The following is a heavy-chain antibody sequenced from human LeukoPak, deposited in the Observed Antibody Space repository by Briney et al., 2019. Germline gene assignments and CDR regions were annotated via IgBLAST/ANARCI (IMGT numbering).Heavy chain of an antibody. CDR2: IYHSGST. V-gene: IGHV4-30-2*01. D-gene: IGHD3-3*01. Sequence: SETLSLTCTVSGGSISSGGYYWSWIRQPPGKGLEWIGYIYHSGSTYYNPSLKSRVTISVDRSKNQFSLKLSSVTAADTAVYYCARFRRDFWHPRDYFDYWGQGTLVTVSS. J-gene: IGHJ4*02. CDR3: ARFRRDFWHPRDYFDY. CDR1: GGSISSGGYY.